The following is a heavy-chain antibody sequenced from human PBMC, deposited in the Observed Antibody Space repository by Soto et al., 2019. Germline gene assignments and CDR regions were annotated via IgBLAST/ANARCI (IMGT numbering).Heavy chain of an antibody. CDR1: GGTFSSYA. J-gene: IGHJ3*02. Sequence: SVKVSCKASGGTFSSYAISWVRQAPGQGLEWMGGIIPIFGTANYAQKFQGRVTITADKSTSTAYMELSSLRSEDTAVYYCASSSQLRGAFDIWGQGTMVTVSS. D-gene: IGHD6-6*01. V-gene: IGHV1-69*06. CDR3: ASSSQLRGAFDI. CDR2: IIPIFGTA.